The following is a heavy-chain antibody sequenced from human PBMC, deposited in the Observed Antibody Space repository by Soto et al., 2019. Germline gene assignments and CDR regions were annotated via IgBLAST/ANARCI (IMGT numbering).Heavy chain of an antibody. Sequence: GESLKISCKGSGYRLTSYWIAWVRQMSGKGLEWMGIIYPGDSNTIYSPSFQGQVTISADKSISTAYLQWSSLKASDKAMYYCQRGVGGNLVYFDYWGQGALVTVSS. V-gene: IGHV5-51*01. CDR2: IYPGDSNT. CDR3: QRGVGGNLVYFDY. CDR1: GYRLTSYW. J-gene: IGHJ4*02. D-gene: IGHD2-15*01.